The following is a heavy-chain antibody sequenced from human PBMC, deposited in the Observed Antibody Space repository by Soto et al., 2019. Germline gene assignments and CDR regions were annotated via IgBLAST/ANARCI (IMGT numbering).Heavy chain of an antibody. J-gene: IGHJ6*02. CDR1: GYTFTGYY. V-gene: IGHV1-2*02. CDR3: ARVSGKGGYYYYGMDV. Sequence: GASVKVSCKASGYTFTGYYMHWVRQAPGQGLEWMGWINPNSGGTNYAQKFQGRVTMTRDTSISTAYMELSSLRSEDTAVYYCARVSGKGGYYYYGMDVWGQGTTVTVSS. CDR2: INPNSGGT. D-gene: IGHD3-16*01.